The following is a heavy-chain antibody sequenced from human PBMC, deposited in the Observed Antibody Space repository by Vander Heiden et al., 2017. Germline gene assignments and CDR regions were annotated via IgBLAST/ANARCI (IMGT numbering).Heavy chain of an antibody. CDR2: ISYDGSNK. CDR3: AKDSLSGGVRGVDAFDV. V-gene: IGHV3-30*18. D-gene: IGHD3-10*01. Sequence: QVQLVESGGGVVQPGRSLRLSCAASGFTFHTYAMHWVRQAPGKGLEWLAVISYDGSNKYFADSVKGRFTILRDNSKNTLYLQMNSLRPEDTAVYYCAKDSLSGGVRGVDAFDVWGQGTMVTVSS. CDR1: GFTFHTYA. J-gene: IGHJ3*01.